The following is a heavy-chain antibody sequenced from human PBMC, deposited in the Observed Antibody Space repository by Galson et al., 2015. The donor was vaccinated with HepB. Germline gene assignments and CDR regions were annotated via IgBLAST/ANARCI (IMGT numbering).Heavy chain of an antibody. V-gene: IGHV3-74*01. Sequence: SLRLSCAASGFTFSSYWMHWVRRAPGKGLVWVSRINSDGSSTSYADSVKGRFTISRDNAKNTLYLQMNSLRAEDTAVYYCARDHDSSGSRLDYWGQGTLVTVSS. D-gene: IGHD3-22*01. CDR3: ARDHDSSGSRLDY. CDR2: INSDGSST. CDR1: GFTFSSYW. J-gene: IGHJ4*02.